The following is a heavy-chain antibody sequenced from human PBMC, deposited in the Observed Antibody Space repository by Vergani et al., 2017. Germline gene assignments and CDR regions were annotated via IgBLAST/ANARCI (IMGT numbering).Heavy chain of an antibody. D-gene: IGHD3-22*01. CDR1: GFTFSSYG. J-gene: IGHJ5*02. V-gene: IGHV3-33*01. CDR2: IWYDESNK. Sequence: QVQLVESGGGVVQPGRSLRLSCAASGFTFSSYGMHWVRQAPGKGLEWVAVIWYDESNKYYADSVKGRFTISRDNSKNTLYLQMNSLRAEDTAVYYCARDPPMGDSSGYYVNWFDPWGQGTLVTVSS. CDR3: ARDPPMGDSSGYYVNWFDP.